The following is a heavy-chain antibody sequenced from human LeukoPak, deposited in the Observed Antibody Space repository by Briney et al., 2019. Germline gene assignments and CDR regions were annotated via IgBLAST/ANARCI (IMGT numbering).Heavy chain of an antibody. CDR1: GFSFSSYG. D-gene: IGHD3-22*01. Sequence: SGGSLRLSCAASGFSFSSYGMHWVRQAPGKGLEWGAVVSYDASKYYHADSVKGRFTISRDNSKNTLYLQMDSLKPDDTAVYYCARERDSSGYYVFGAFDIWGQGTMVTVSS. CDR3: ARERDSSGYYVFGAFDI. V-gene: IGHV3-30*03. J-gene: IGHJ3*02. CDR2: VSYDASKY.